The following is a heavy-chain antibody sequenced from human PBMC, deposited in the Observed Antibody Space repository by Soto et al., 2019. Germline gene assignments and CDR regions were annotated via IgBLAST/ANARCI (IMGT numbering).Heavy chain of an antibody. D-gene: IGHD6-19*01. Sequence: ASVKVSCKASGYTFTGYYMHWVRQAPGQGLEWMGWINPNSGGTNYAQKFQGWVTMTRDTSISTAYMELSRLRSDDTAVYYCAIRYSSGYSGFDYWGQGTLVTVSS. CDR3: AIRYSSGYSGFDY. J-gene: IGHJ4*02. V-gene: IGHV1-2*04. CDR1: GYTFTGYY. CDR2: INPNSGGT.